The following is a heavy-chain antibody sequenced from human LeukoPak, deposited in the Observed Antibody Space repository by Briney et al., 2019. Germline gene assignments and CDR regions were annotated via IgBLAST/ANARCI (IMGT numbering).Heavy chain of an antibody. CDR3: ARDRYFVLAVAGIGADY. Sequence: ASVKVSCKASGYTFTGYYMHWVRQAPGQGLEWMGWINPNSGGTNYAQKFQGRVTMTRDTSISTAYMELSRLRSDDTAVYYCARDRYFVLAVAGIGADYWGQGTLVTVSS. D-gene: IGHD6-19*01. J-gene: IGHJ4*02. V-gene: IGHV1-2*02. CDR2: INPNSGGT. CDR1: GYTFTGYY.